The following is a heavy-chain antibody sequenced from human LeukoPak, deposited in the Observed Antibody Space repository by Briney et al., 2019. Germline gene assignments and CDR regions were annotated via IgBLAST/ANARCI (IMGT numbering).Heavy chain of an antibody. CDR2: VNSDGTST. V-gene: IGHV3-74*01. CDR1: GFTFSSYW. D-gene: IGHD5-12*01. Sequence: PGGSLRLSCAASGFTFSSYWMFWVRQAPGKGLVWVSRVNSDGTSTNYADSVKGRFTVSRDNAKNTLYLQMNSLRVEDTAVYYCARDRDDIVAIGRFDPWGQGTLVTVSS. CDR3: ARDRDDIVAIGRFDP. J-gene: IGHJ5*02.